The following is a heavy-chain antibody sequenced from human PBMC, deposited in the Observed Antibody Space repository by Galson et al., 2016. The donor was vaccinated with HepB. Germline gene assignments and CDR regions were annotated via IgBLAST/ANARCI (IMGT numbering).Heavy chain of an antibody. J-gene: IGHJ1*01. Sequence: SLRLSCAASGFIFKDCAMHWVRQAPGKGLEWVSSISWNSGSIGYADSVKARFTISRDNAKNSLYLQRNSLRAEDTAFYYCAQDKASMSVGATNFQHWGQGTLVTVSS. V-gene: IGHV3-9*01. CDR2: ISWNSGSI. CDR3: AQDKASMSVGATNFQH. D-gene: IGHD1-26*01. CDR1: GFIFKDCA.